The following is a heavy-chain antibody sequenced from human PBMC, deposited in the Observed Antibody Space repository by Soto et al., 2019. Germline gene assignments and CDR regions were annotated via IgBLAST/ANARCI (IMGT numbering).Heavy chain of an antibody. V-gene: IGHV3-30-3*01. CDR2: ISHDGNNR. CDR3: VIRGPATGAFAI. Sequence: QVQVVESGGGVVQPGRSLRLSCAASGFTFSIYAMHWVRQAPGKGLEWLASISHDGNNRYYAGSVRGRFTISRDNSRNTRDLQMTTLRRDDTPVYSCVIRGPATGAFAIWGQGTMVTVSS. D-gene: IGHD1-1*01. J-gene: IGHJ3*02. CDR1: GFTFSIYA.